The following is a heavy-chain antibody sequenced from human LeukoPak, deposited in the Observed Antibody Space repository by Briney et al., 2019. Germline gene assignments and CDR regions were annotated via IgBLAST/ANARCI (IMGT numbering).Heavy chain of an antibody. J-gene: IGHJ4*02. CDR1: GFTFSSYI. Sequence: VGSLILSCAASGFTFSSYIMNWVRQAPGKGLEWVSSISSSSYIYYADSVKGRFTISRDNAKNSLYLQMNSLRAEDTAVYYCARGDDYFDYWGQGTLVTVSS. V-gene: IGHV3-21*01. CDR2: ISSSSYI. CDR3: ARGDDYFDY.